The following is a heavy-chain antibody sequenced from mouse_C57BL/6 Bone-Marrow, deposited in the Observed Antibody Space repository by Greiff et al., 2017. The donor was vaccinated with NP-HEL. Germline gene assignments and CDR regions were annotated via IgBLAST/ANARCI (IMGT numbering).Heavy chain of an antibody. CDR1: GYTFTSYT. CDR2: INPSSGYT. Sequence: QVQLQQSGAELARPGASVKMSCKASGYTFTSYTMHLVKQRPGQGLEWIGYINPSSGYTKYNQKFKDKATLTADKSSSTAYMQLSSLTSEDSAVYYCARHYSKVYFDYWGKGTTLTVSS. D-gene: IGHD2-5*01. J-gene: IGHJ2*01. CDR3: ARHYSKVYFDY. V-gene: IGHV1-4*01.